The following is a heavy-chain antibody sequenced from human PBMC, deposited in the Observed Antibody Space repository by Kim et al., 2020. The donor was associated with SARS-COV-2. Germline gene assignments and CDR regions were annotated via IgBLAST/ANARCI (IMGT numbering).Heavy chain of an antibody. D-gene: IGHD3-3*01. Sequence: SVKGRFTISRDNAKNSLYLQMNSLRAEDTALYYCAKVYDFWSGYQYYFDYWGQGTLVTFSS. CDR3: AKVYDFWSGYQYYFDY. V-gene: IGHV3-9*01. J-gene: IGHJ4*02.